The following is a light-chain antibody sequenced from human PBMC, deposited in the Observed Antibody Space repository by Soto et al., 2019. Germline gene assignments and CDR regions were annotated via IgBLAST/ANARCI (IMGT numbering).Light chain of an antibody. J-gene: IGKJ1*01. V-gene: IGKV1-6*01. Sequence: AIQMTQSPSSLSASVGDRVTVTCRASQDIRSDVGWYQQKPGQAPKVLMYAASRLHSGVPSRFSGSGSGTDFVLTISSLQPEDVATYYCLQLNTYPWTFGQGTKVEIK. CDR3: LQLNTYPWT. CDR2: AAS. CDR1: QDIRSD.